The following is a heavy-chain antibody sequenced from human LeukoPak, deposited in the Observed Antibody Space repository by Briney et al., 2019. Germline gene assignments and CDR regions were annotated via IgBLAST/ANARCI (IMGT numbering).Heavy chain of an antibody. D-gene: IGHD3-10*01. Sequence: GGSLRLSCAASGFSFSNYAMSWVRQAPGKGLEWVSAISGRGANTYYADSVKGRFTISRDNSKNTLYIQMNSLRAEDTAVYYCAKAYGSGSYYNGYWGQGTLVTVSS. J-gene: IGHJ4*02. CDR1: GFSFSNYA. CDR3: AKAYGSGSYYNGY. V-gene: IGHV3-23*01. CDR2: ISGRGANT.